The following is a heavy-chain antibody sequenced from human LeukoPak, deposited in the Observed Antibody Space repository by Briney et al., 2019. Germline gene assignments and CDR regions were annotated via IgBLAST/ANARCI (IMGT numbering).Heavy chain of an antibody. CDR3: ARAIAVAEGY. D-gene: IGHD6-19*01. J-gene: IGHJ4*02. CDR2: ISGGSGYI. Sequence: PGGSLRLSCAASGFNFSSYSMMWVRQAPGKGLEWVSYISGGSGYIYYADSVKGRFTISRDNAKNSLYLQMNSLRAEDTAVYYCARAIAVAEGYWGQGTLVTVSS. V-gene: IGHV3-21*01. CDR1: GFNFSSYS.